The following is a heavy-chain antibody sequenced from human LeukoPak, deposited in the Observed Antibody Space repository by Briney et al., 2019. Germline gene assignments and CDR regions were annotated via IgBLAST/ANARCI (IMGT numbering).Heavy chain of an antibody. J-gene: IGHJ4*02. CDR1: GFTFSSHN. CDR2: MLYDGSNK. D-gene: IGHD5-18*01. V-gene: IGHV3-30-3*01. CDR3: ARDMGYTYGHAFDY. Sequence: GRSLRLSCAASGFTFSSHNIHWVRQAPGKGLEWVALMLYDGSNKYYADSVKGRFTISRGNSKNTLYLQMNSLRGEDTAVYYCARDMGYTYGHAFDYWGQGTLVTVSS.